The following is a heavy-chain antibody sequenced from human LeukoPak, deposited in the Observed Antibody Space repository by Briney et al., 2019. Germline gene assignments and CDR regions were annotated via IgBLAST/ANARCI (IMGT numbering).Heavy chain of an antibody. Sequence: SETLSLTCAVCVGPFSGYYWSWIRQPPGRGLEGIGEINHRESTNYNPSLKSRVTISVDTSENQFSLKLSSVTAADTAVYYCAKWGSLIVVVPAAPYYYGMDVWGKGTTVTVSS. CDR1: VGPFSGYY. D-gene: IGHD2-2*01. CDR2: INHREST. CDR3: AKWGSLIVVVPAAPYYYGMDV. J-gene: IGHJ6*04. V-gene: IGHV4-34*01.